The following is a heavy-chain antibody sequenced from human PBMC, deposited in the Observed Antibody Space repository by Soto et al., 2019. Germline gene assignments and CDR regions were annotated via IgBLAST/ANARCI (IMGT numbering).Heavy chain of an antibody. CDR1: GGTFSSYT. Sequence: QVQLVQSGAEVKKPGSSVKVSCKASGGTFSSYTISWVRQAPGQGLEWMGRIIPILGIANYAQKFQGRVTITADKSTSTAYMELSSLRSEDTAVYYCARNHTMYNWHDVSAFDIWGQGTMVTVSS. D-gene: IGHD1-20*01. J-gene: IGHJ3*02. CDR3: ARNHTMYNWHDVSAFDI. V-gene: IGHV1-69*02. CDR2: IIPILGIA.